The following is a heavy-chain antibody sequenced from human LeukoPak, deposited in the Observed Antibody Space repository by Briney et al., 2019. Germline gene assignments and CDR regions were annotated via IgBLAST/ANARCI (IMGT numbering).Heavy chain of an antibody. V-gene: IGHV3-48*03. J-gene: IGHJ6*02. CDR1: GFTFTYYQ. CDR3: ARDFPVLNV. D-gene: IGHD3-9*01. Sequence: PGGSLRLSCAASGFTFTYYQMNWVRQAPGKGLEWVSYISSNSTSTMYYADSVKGRFTISRNNAKNSMYLQMNNLRAEDTAVYYCARDFPVLNVGGQGTTVTVSS. CDR2: ISSNSTSTM.